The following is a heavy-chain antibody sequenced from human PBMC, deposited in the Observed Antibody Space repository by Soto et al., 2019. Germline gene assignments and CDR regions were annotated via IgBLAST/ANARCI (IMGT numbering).Heavy chain of an antibody. CDR1: GGTFGSYA. J-gene: IGHJ6*02. Sequence: ASVKVSCKASGGTFGSYAISWVRQAPGQGLEWMGGIIPIFGTANYAQKFQGRVTITADESTSTAYMELSSLRSEDTAVYYCAREDIVVVPAAQGGVYYYYYGMDVWGQGTTVTVSS. CDR2: IIPIFGTA. V-gene: IGHV1-69*13. D-gene: IGHD2-2*01. CDR3: AREDIVVVPAAQGGVYYYYYGMDV.